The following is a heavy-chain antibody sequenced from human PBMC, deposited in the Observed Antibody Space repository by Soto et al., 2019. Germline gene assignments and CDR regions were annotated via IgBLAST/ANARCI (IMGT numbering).Heavy chain of an antibody. D-gene: IGHD1-26*01. V-gene: IGHV3-74*01. J-gene: IGHJ4*02. Sequence: EVQLVESGGGLVQPGGSLRLSCAGSGFTFSNYWMHWVRQAPGKGLEWVARIDHDGPKDYADSVRGRFTISRDNAENKLDLQMSRLRPEDTAVCYCVRYSHGDYWGQGTLVTVSS. CDR3: VRYSHGDY. CDR1: GFTFSNYW. CDR2: IDHDGPK.